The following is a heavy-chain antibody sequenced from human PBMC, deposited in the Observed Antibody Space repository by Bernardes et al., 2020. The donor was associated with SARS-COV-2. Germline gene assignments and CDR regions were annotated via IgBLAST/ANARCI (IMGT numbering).Heavy chain of an antibody. CDR3: AKGHPPNWNALSGLMDV. D-gene: IGHD1-20*01. CDR1: GFTFSSYA. Sequence: GGSLRLSCAASGFTFSSYAMSWVRQAPGKGLEWVSAISGSGGSTYYADSVKGRFTISRDNSKNTLYLQMNSLRAEDTAVYYCAKGHPPNWNALSGLMDVWGQGTTVTVSS. V-gene: IGHV3-23*01. CDR2: ISGSGGST. J-gene: IGHJ6*02.